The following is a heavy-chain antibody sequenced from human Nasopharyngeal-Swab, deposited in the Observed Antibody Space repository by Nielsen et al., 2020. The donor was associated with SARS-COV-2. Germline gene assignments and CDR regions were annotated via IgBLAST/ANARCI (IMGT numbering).Heavy chain of an antibody. Sequence: SETLSLTCTVSGGSISTSSYYWGWLRQPPGKGLEWIGSISYSGITYYNPSLKSRVTISVDTSKNQFSLKLNSVTAADTAVYYCARANPTETSITIFGVVTPYYFGFWGQGTLVTVSS. J-gene: IGHJ4*02. CDR3: ARANPTETSITIFGVVTPYYFGF. V-gene: IGHV4-39*01. CDR2: ISYSGIT. CDR1: GGSISTSSYY. D-gene: IGHD3-3*01.